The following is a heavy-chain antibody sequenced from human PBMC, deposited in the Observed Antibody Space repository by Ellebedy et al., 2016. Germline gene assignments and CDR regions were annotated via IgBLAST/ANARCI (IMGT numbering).Heavy chain of an antibody. Sequence: ETLSLXCTVSGGSISSYYWSWVRQAPGKGLEWVSGINWNGGSTGYADSVKGRFTISRDNAKNSLYLQMNSLRAEDTALYHCAIGIAANNWFNPWGQGTLVTVSS. D-gene: IGHD6-13*01. J-gene: IGHJ5*02. CDR3: AIGIAANNWFNP. V-gene: IGHV3-20*01. CDR1: GGSISSYY. CDR2: INWNGGST.